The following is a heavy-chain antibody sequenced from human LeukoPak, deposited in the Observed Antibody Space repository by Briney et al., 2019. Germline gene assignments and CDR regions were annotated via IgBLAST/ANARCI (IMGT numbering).Heavy chain of an antibody. V-gene: IGHV3-30*18. D-gene: IGHD1-14*01. J-gene: IGHJ4*02. CDR2: ISYDGSNK. Sequence: GGSLRLSCAASGFTFSSYGMHWVRQAPGKGLEWVAVISYDGSNKYYADSVKGRFTISRDNSKNTLYLQMNSLRAEDTAVYYCAKGYISLSDYWGQGTLVTASS. CDR3: AKGYISLSDY. CDR1: GFTFSSYG.